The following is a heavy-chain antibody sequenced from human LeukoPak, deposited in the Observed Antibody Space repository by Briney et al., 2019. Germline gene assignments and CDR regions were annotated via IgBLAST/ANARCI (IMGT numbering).Heavy chain of an antibody. J-gene: IGHJ4*02. Sequence: GESLKISCEGSGYTFTSYWIGWVRQMPGKGLEWMGIIYPRDSDTRNSPSFQGQVSISADKSISTAYLQWSSLKASDTAMYYCARLYTSGKITYFLDYWGQGTLVTVSS. CDR1: GYTFTSYW. V-gene: IGHV5-51*01. D-gene: IGHD3-22*01. CDR3: ARLYTSGKITYFLDY. CDR2: IYPRDSDT.